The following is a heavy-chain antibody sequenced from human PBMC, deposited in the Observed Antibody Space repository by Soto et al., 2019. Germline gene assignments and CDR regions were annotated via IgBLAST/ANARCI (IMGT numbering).Heavy chain of an antibody. CDR2: IDPSDSYT. V-gene: IGHV5-10-1*01. CDR1: GYSFTSYW. CDR3: ATSMYYYDSSEVGAFDI. D-gene: IGHD3-22*01. Sequence: GESRKISCKGSGYSFTSYWISWVRQMPGKGLEWMGRIDPSDSYTNYSPSFQGHVTISADKSISTAYLQWSSLKASDTAMYYCATSMYYYDSSEVGAFDIWGQGTMVTVSS. J-gene: IGHJ3*02.